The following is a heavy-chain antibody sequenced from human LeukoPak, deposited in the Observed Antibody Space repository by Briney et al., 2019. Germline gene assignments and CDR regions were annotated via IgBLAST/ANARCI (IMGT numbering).Heavy chain of an antibody. J-gene: IGHJ4*02. CDR3: ARLQYSSGWPHFDY. Sequence: SETLSLTCTVSGGSISSYYWSWIRQPPGKGLEWIGYIYYSGSTNYNPSLKSRVTISVDTSKNQFSLKLSSVTAADTAVYYCARLQYSSGWPHFDYWGQGNLVTVSS. CDR1: GGSISSYY. D-gene: IGHD6-19*01. V-gene: IGHV4-59*01. CDR2: IYYSGST.